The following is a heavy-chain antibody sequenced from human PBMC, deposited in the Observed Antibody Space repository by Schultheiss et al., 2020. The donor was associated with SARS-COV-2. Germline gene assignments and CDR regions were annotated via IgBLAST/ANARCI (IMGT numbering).Heavy chain of an antibody. V-gene: IGHV4-59*12. CDR1: GGSISSYY. CDR3: AREYYDYVWGSYRSWYYFDY. J-gene: IGHJ4*02. Sequence: SETLSLTCTVSGGSISSYYWSWIRQPPGKGLEWIGYIYYSGSTNYNPSLKSRVTISVDTSKNQFSLKLSSVTAADTAVYYCAREYYDYVWGSYRSWYYFDYWGQGTLVTVSS. CDR2: IYYSGST. D-gene: IGHD3-16*02.